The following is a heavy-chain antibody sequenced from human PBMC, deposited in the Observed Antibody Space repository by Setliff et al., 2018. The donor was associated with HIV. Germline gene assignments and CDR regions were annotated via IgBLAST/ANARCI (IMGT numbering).Heavy chain of an antibody. CDR1: GYTFTSYA. Sequence: ASVKVSCKASGYTFTSYAMHWVRQAPGQRLEWMGWINAGNGNTKYSQKFQGRVTITRDTSATTAFMEMSSLRSEDTAVYFCANGGSGGQFDHWGQGTLVTVSS. D-gene: IGHD3-16*01. V-gene: IGHV1-3*01. J-gene: IGHJ4*02. CDR3: ANGGSGGQFDH. CDR2: INAGNGNT.